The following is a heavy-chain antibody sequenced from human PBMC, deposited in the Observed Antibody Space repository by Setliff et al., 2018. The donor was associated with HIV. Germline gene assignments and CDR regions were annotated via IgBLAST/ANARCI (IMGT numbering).Heavy chain of an antibody. J-gene: IGHJ4*02. V-gene: IGHV4-4*07. Sequence: SETLSLTCIVSGASISSQYWSWIRQPAGKGLEWIGRVYSSGNTNYNPSFKSRVTMSVDTSKNQFSLNLNSVTAADTAVYYCARLRPSVADRSYLDHWGQGTLVTVSS. CDR3: ARLRPSVADRSYLDH. CDR1: GASISSQY. D-gene: IGHD6-19*01. CDR2: VYSSGNT.